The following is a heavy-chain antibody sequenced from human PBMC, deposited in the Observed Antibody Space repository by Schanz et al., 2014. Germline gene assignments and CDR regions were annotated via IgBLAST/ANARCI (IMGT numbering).Heavy chain of an antibody. J-gene: IGHJ4*02. CDR3: ARLDSSSWYPRY. Sequence: VQVVESGGDLVQPGGSLRLSCAASGFTVDSNYMSWVRQAPGKGLEWVSYISSSGSYTNYADSVKGRFTTSRDNGKKSMYLQMNSLRAEDTAVYYCARLDSSSWYPRYWGQGTLVTVSS. D-gene: IGHD6-13*01. CDR2: ISSSGSYT. V-gene: IGHV3-11*05. CDR1: GFTVDSNY.